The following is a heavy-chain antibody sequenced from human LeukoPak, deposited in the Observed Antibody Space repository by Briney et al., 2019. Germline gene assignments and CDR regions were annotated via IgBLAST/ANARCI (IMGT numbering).Heavy chain of an antibody. CDR2: IYYSGST. Sequence: SETLSLTCTVSGGSISSSSYYWGWIRQPSGKGLEWIGSIYYSGSTYYNPSLKSRVTISVDTSKNQFSLKLSSVTAADTAVYYCARVLGGSLNWFDPWGQGTLVTVSS. D-gene: IGHD1-26*01. CDR1: GGSISSSSYY. J-gene: IGHJ5*02. V-gene: IGHV4-39*07. CDR3: ARVLGGSLNWFDP.